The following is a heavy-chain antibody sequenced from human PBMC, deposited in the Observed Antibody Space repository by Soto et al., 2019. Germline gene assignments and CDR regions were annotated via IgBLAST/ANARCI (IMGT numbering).Heavy chain of an antibody. J-gene: IGHJ5*02. CDR1: GYTFRSYD. CDR2: IIPTFGTA. CDR3: ARSRFLEWSRLKHFNWFYP. Sequence: SVKVSCKASGYTFRSYDIIWVRQAPGQGLEWMGGIIPTFGTANYAQKFQGRVTITADESTSTAYMELSSLRSEDTAVYYCARSRFLEWSRLKHFNWFYPWGQGTLVTVSS. V-gene: IGHV1-69*13. D-gene: IGHD3-3*01.